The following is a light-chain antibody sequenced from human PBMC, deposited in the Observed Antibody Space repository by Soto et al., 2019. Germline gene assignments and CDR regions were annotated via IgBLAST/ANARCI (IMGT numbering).Light chain of an antibody. CDR2: MAS. J-gene: IGKJ1*01. CDR3: QQYNSYSPM. Sequence: DIQMIQSPSTLSASVGDRVTITCRASQSVSSWLAWYQQKPGKAPKVLISMASRLESGVPSRFSGSGSGTEFTLTISSLQPDDFATYYCQQYNSYSPMFGQGTKVEIK. CDR1: QSVSSW. V-gene: IGKV1-5*03.